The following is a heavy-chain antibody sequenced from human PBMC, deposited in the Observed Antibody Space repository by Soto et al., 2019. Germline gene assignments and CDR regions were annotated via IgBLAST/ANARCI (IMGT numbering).Heavy chain of an antibody. CDR3: ARDLQYSRLFYGMDV. D-gene: IGHD6-13*01. CDR1: LGSISSRGYY. CDR2: IYYSGST. J-gene: IGHJ6*02. V-gene: IGHV4-31*02. Sequence: PFQTLSLSWPFSLGSISSRGYYWSFLLQHPGKGLEWIGYIYYSGSTYYNPSLKSRVTISVDTSKNQFSLKLSSVTAADTAVYYCARDLQYSRLFYGMDVWGQGTTVTVSS.